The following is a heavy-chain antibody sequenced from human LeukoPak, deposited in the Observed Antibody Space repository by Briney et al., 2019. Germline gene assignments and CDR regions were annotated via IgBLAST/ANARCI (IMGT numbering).Heavy chain of an antibody. CDR2: IIPNSGGT. Sequence: VASVKVSCKTSGYTFSDYYLHWVRQAPGQGLEWMGYIIPNSGGTTYAQKFQGRVTMTRDTSISAAYLDLSGLRSDDTAAYYCSTEDKYCTTSTCGDSWGQGTLVTVSS. J-gene: IGHJ4*02. CDR3: STEDKYCTTSTCGDS. CDR1: GYTFSDYY. D-gene: IGHD2-8*01. V-gene: IGHV1-2*02.